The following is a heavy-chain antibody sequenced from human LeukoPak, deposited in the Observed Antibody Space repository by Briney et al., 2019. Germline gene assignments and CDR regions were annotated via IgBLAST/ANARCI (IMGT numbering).Heavy chain of an antibody. V-gene: IGHV4-39*01. J-gene: IGHJ5*02. CDR2: IYYSGRT. Sequence: SETLSLTCTVSGGSVSSSNYYWAWLRQPPGKGLEWIATIYYSGRTYYNPPLKSRVTISMDRSKNQFSLKLNSVTAADTAVYYCASGSTAYGSWGQGTLVTVSS. D-gene: IGHD3-10*01. CDR3: ASGSTAYGS. CDR1: GGSVSSSNYY.